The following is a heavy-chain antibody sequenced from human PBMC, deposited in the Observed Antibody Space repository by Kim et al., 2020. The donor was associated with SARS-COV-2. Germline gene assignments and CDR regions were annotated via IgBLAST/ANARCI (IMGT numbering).Heavy chain of an antibody. D-gene: IGHD2-15*01. Sequence: GGSLRLSCAASGFTFSSYAMHWVRQAPDKGLEWVAVISYDGSNKYYADSVKGRFTISRDNSKNTLYLQMNSLRAEDTAVYYCARDIHVGLDYWGQGTLVT. CDR1: GFTFSSYA. J-gene: IGHJ4*02. V-gene: IGHV3-30*04. CDR2: ISYDGSNK. CDR3: ARDIHVGLDY.